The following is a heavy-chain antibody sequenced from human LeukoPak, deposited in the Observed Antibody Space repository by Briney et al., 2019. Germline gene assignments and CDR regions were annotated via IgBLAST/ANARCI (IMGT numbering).Heavy chain of an antibody. J-gene: IGHJ4*02. Sequence: SETLSLTCTVSGGSISSYYWSWIRQPPGKGLEWIGYIYYSGSTNYNPSLKGRVTISVDTSKNQFSLKLSSVTAADTAVYYCARARDYYDSTADFDYWGQGTLVTVSS. CDR3: ARARDYYDSTADFDY. D-gene: IGHD3-22*01. CDR2: IYYSGST. CDR1: GGSISSYY. V-gene: IGHV4-59*01.